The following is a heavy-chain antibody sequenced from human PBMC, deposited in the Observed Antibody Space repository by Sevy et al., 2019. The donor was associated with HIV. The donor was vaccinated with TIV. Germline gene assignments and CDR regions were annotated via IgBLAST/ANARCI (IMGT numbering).Heavy chain of an antibody. CDR2: INHGGTT. Sequence: SETLSLTCAVYGGSFSGYYWNWIRQPPGKGLEWIGEINHGGTTNYNPSLKSRVTISIDTSRNQFSLKLSFVTAADTAVYYCARGCGNYGGDYWGQGALVTVSS. J-gene: IGHJ4*02. CDR1: GGSFSGYY. D-gene: IGHD3-16*01. V-gene: IGHV4-34*01. CDR3: ARGCGNYGGDY.